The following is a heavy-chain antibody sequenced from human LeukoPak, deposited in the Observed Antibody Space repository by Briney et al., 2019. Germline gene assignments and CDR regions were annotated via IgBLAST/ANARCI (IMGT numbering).Heavy chain of an antibody. CDR3: ARDGTEGAANRFDP. Sequence: SVKASCTASGGTFSSYAISWVRQAPGQGLEWMGGIIPIFGTANYAQKFQGRVTITADESTSTAYMELSSLRSEDTAVYYCARDGTEGAANRFDPWGQGTLVTVSS. CDR2: IIPIFGTA. D-gene: IGHD1-26*01. V-gene: IGHV1-69*13. CDR1: GGTFSSYA. J-gene: IGHJ5*02.